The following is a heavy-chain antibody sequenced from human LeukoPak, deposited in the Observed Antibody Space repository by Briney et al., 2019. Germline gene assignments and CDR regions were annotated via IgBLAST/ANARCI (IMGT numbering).Heavy chain of an antibody. J-gene: IGHJ6*02. V-gene: IGHV4-34*01. Sequence: SETLSLTCAVYGGSFSGYYWSWIRQPPGKGLEWIGEINHSGSTNYNPSLKSRVTISVDTSKNQFSLKLSSVTAADTAVCYCARLPGIAAAGTRRYYYGMDVWGQGTTVTVSS. CDR1: GGSFSGYY. D-gene: IGHD6-13*01. CDR2: INHSGST. CDR3: ARLPGIAAAGTRRYYYGMDV.